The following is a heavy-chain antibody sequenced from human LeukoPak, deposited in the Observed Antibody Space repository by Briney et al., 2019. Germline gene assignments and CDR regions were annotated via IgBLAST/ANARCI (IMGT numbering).Heavy chain of an antibody. CDR2: IRNDGSIK. Sequence: GGSLRLSCAASGFTFSSLGMHWVRQAPGKGLEWVAFIRNDGSIKYYADSLKGRFTVSRDNLKNTLYLQMNSLRAEDTAEYYCAKTHSSSWGIFDYWGQGTLVTVSS. CDR3: AKTHSSSWGIFDY. D-gene: IGHD6-13*01. V-gene: IGHV3-30*02. J-gene: IGHJ4*02. CDR1: GFTFSSLG.